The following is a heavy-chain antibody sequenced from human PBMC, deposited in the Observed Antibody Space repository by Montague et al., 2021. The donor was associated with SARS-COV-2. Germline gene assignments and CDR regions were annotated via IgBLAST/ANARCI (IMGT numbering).Heavy chain of an antibody. V-gene: IGHV4-59*01. Sequence: SETLSLTCTVSGDSINNYYWSWIRQPPGKGLEWIGNTFYSGSTMYNPSLKSRVTISVDTSKNRFSLNLSSVTAADPAVYFCARLSGYNPFDAFDLWGPGTMVTVSS. CDR1: GDSINNYY. CDR2: TFYSGST. CDR3: ARLSGYNPFDAFDL. J-gene: IGHJ3*01. D-gene: IGHD5-24*01.